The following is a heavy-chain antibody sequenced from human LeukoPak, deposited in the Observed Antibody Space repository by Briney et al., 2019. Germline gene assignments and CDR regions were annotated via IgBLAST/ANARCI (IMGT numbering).Heavy chain of an antibody. CDR2: ISGSAAIT. CDR3: ARGMYYDFWSGYYTGGSRAFDY. J-gene: IGHJ4*02. Sequence: GGSLRLSCAASGFTFNSYAMSWARQAPGKGLEWVSAISGSAAITYYVDSVKGRFTISRDNSKNTLYLQMNSLRAEDTAVYYCARGMYYDFWSGYYTGGSRAFDYWGQGTLVTVSS. D-gene: IGHD3-3*01. V-gene: IGHV3-23*01. CDR1: GFTFNSYA.